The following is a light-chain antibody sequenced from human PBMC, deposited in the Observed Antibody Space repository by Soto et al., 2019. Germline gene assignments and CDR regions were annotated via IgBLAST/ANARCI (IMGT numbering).Light chain of an antibody. CDR1: QDISNY. Sequence: DIQMTRSPSSLSASVGDRVTITCQASQDISNYLNWYQQEPGKAPKLLIFDASNVETGVPSRFSGSGSGTDFTFTIHSLQPEDAATYYCQQYEDLPLTFGGGTKVGIK. J-gene: IGKJ4*01. CDR3: QQYEDLPLT. CDR2: DAS. V-gene: IGKV1-33*01.